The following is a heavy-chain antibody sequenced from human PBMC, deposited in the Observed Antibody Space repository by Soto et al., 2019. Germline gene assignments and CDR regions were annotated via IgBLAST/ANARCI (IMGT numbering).Heavy chain of an antibody. Sequence: EVQLVESGGGLVQPGGSLKLSCAASGFSFSGSTMHWVRQASGRGLEWVGRIRSKAYSYATAYGASLKGRFSISKDNSQNTVYLQMNSLRDDDTAVYYCAKDAVYKDGLWLMDSWGQGNLFTVSS. CDR1: GFSFSGST. V-gene: IGHV3-73*02. D-gene: IGHD2-21*01. CDR3: AKDAVYKDGLWLMDS. J-gene: IGHJ1*01. CDR2: IRSKAYSYAT.